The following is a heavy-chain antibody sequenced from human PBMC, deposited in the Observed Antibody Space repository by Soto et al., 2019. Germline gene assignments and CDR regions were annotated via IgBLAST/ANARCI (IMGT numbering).Heavy chain of an antibody. CDR2: INPSGGST. Sequence: RASVKVSCKASGYTFTSYYMHWVRQAPGQGLEWMGIINPSGGSTSYAQKFQGRVTMTRDTSTSTVYMELSSLRSEDTAVYYCASSDWSGGYYYYGMDVWGQGTTVTVSS. CDR3: ASSDWSGGYYYYGMDV. D-gene: IGHD3-9*01. V-gene: IGHV1-46*01. J-gene: IGHJ6*02. CDR1: GYTFTSYY.